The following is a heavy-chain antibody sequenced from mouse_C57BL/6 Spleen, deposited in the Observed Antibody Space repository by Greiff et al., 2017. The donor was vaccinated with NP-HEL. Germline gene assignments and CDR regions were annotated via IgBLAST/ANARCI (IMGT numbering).Heavy chain of an antibody. CDR2: INPYNGDT. CDR3: ARHYGSSTGFAY. CDR1: GYSFTGYF. V-gene: IGHV1-20*01. J-gene: IGHJ3*01. Sequence: VQLQQSGPELVKPGDSVKISCKASGYSFTGYFMNWVMQSHGKSLEWIGRINPYNGDTFYNQKFKGKATLTVDKSSSTAHMELRSLTSEDSAVYYCARHYGSSTGFAYWGQGTLVTVSA. D-gene: IGHD1-1*01.